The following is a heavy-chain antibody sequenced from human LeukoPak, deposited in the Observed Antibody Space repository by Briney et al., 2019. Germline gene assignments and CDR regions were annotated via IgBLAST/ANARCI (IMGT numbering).Heavy chain of an antibody. D-gene: IGHD3-16*01. J-gene: IGHJ4*02. V-gene: IGHV4-39*01. CDR1: GSSISSGGYY. Sequence: SETLSLTCTVSGSSISSGGYYWGWIRQPPGKGLEWIGSIYYSGSTYYNPSLKSRVTISVDTSKNQFSLKLSSVTTADTAVYYCASPGGGPTDYWGQGTLVTVSS. CDR2: IYYSGST. CDR3: ASPGGGPTDY.